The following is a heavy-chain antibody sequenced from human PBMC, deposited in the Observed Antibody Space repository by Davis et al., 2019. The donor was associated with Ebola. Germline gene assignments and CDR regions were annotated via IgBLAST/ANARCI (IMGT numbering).Heavy chain of an antibody. V-gene: IGHV4-34*01. J-gene: IGHJ6*02. Sequence: MPSETLSLTCAVYGGSFSGYYWSWIRQPPGKGLEWIGEINHTGGTNYNPSLKSRVTMSVDTSKNQFSLKLSSVTAADTAVYYCARGNYGDYIVLYYYNMDVWGQGTTVTVSS. CDR2: INHTGGT. CDR1: GGSFSGYY. CDR3: ARGNYGDYIVLYYYNMDV. D-gene: IGHD4-17*01.